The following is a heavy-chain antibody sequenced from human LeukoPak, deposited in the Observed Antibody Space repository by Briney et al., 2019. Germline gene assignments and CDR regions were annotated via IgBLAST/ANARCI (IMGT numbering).Heavy chain of an antibody. CDR3: ARDVAAPGGVYFDY. CDR1: GFTFSLYS. J-gene: IGHJ4*02. V-gene: IGHV3-48*02. Sequence: GGSLRLSCAASGFTFSLYSMNWVRQAPGKGLEWVSYISPTSSTIVYADSVKGRFTMSRDNAKNSLYLQINSLRDEDTAVYYCARDVAAPGGVYFDYWGQGTLVTVSS. CDR2: ISPTSSTI. D-gene: IGHD3-16*01.